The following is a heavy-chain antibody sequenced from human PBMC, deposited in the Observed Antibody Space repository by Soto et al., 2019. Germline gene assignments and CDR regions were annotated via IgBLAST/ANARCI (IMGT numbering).Heavy chain of an antibody. V-gene: IGHV1-8*02. CDR3: ARASFLDPAFDI. Sequence: ASVKVSCKASGGTFSSYTISWVRQATGQGLEWMGWVNPNSGDTDYAQKFQGRVTMTSDTSIRTAYMELSSLRSEDTAVYYCARASFLDPAFDIWGQGTVVTVSS. CDR1: GGTFSSYT. CDR2: VNPNSGDT. D-gene: IGHD2-2*03. J-gene: IGHJ3*02.